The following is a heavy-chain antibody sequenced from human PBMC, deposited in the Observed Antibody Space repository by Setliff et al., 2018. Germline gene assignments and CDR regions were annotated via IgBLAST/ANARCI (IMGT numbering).Heavy chain of an antibody. Sequence: ASVKVSCKASGYTFTDYYIHWVRQAPGQGLEWMGWINPRSGDTNYAQSFQGRVTLTRDTSITTVYMQLSRLGSDDTAVYYCARVLGVDFQYYYLDIWGKGTTVTVSS. CDR1: GYTFTDYY. CDR3: ARVLGVDFQYYYLDI. V-gene: IGHV1-2*02. J-gene: IGHJ6*03. D-gene: IGHD2-21*01. CDR2: INPRSGDT.